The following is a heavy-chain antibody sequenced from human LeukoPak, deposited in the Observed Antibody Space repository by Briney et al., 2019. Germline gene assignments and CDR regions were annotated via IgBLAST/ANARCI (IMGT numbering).Heavy chain of an antibody. Sequence: GGSLRLSCAASGFTFSSYEMNWVRQAPGKGLEWVSYISSSGSTIYYADSVKGRFTISRDNAENSLYLQMNSLRAEDTAVYYCARGGGYSSSWYGPLTIDYWGQGTLVTVSS. V-gene: IGHV3-48*03. CDR2: ISSSGSTI. D-gene: IGHD6-13*01. CDR3: ARGGGYSSSWYGPLTIDY. J-gene: IGHJ4*02. CDR1: GFTFSSYE.